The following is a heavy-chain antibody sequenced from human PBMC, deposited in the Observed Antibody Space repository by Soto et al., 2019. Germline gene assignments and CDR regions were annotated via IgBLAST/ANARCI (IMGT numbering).Heavy chain of an antibody. D-gene: IGHD5-18*01. V-gene: IGHV1-46*01. J-gene: IGHJ6*02. CDR2: INPSGGST. Sequence: VASVKVSCKASGYTFTSYYMHWVRQAPGQGLEWMGIINPSGGSTSYAQKFQGRVTMTRDTSTSTVYMELSSLRSEDTAVYYCARDRTDTAMASYYYYGMDVWGQGTTVTVSS. CDR1: GYTFTSYY. CDR3: ARDRTDTAMASYYYYGMDV.